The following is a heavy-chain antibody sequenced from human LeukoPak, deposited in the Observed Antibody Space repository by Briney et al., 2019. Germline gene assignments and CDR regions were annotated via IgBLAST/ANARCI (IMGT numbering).Heavy chain of an antibody. CDR3: VKDYYGSGSAFDY. CDR2: ISSNGGST. D-gene: IGHD3-10*01. V-gene: IGHV3-64D*06. Sequence: PGGSLRLSCSASGFTFSSYAMHWVRQAPGKGLEYVSAISSNGGSTYYADSVKGRFTISRDNSKNTLYLQTSSLRAEDTAVYYCVKDYYGSGSAFDYWGQGTLVTVSS. CDR1: GFTFSSYA. J-gene: IGHJ4*02.